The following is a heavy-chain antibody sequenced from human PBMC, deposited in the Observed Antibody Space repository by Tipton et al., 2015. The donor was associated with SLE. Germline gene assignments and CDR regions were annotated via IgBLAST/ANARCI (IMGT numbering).Heavy chain of an antibody. CDR3: ARRDRWLRSPLY. J-gene: IGHJ4*02. Sequence: TLSLTCAVSVGTFSDHFWSWIRQPPGKGLEWIGEINHSGTTNYKSSLRSRATISVDTSHNQFSLKLTSVTAADTAVYYCARRDRWLRSPLYWGQGTLVTVSS. D-gene: IGHD3-16*01. CDR1: VGTFSDHF. V-gene: IGHV4-34*01. CDR2: INHSGTT.